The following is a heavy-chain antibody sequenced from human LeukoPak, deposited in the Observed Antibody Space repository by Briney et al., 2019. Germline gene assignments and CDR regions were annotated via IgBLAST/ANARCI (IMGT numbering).Heavy chain of an antibody. CDR3: ARDWGGGQLAFDY. J-gene: IGHJ4*02. Sequence: GASVKVSCKASGYTFTGYYMHWVRQAPGQGLEWMGWINPNSGGTNYAQKFQGRVTMTRDTSISTAYMELSRLRSDDTAVYYCARDWGGGQLAFDYWGQGTLVTVSS. CDR2: INPNSGGT. V-gene: IGHV1-2*02. D-gene: IGHD6-6*01. CDR1: GYTFTGYY.